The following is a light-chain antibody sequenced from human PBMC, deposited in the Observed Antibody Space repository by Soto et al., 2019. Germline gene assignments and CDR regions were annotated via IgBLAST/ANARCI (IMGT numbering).Light chain of an antibody. Sequence: VLSQSPGTVSLSTRERATLSFRASQSVNKAYLVWYQVKPGQAPSRLIYGASSRATGIPDRFSGRGFGTDFTLTSRLVAPDDFADYYCQHSGALRWTFGQGTKVDIK. CDR3: QHSGALRWT. CDR2: GAS. J-gene: IGKJ1*01. V-gene: IGKV3-20*01. CDR1: QSVNKAY.